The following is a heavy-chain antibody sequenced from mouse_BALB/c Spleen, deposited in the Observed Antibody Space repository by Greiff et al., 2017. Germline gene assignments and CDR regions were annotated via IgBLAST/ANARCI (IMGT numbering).Heavy chain of an antibody. J-gene: IGHJ3*01. V-gene: IGHV14-3*02. CDR2: IDPANGNT. CDR3: APTGRFAY. CDR1: GFNIKDTY. D-gene: IGHD4-1*02. Sequence: DVKLQESGAELVKPGASVKLSCTASGFNIKDTYMHWVRQRPEQGLEWIGRIDPANGNTKYDPKFQGKATITADTSSNTAYLQLSSLTSEDTAVYYCAPTGRFAYWGQGTLVTVTA.